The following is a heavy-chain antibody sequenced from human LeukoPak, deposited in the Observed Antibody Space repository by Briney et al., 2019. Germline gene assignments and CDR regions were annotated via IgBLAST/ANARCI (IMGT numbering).Heavy chain of an antibody. J-gene: IGHJ6*04. Sequence: SETLSLTCSVSDGSVSSADFYWSWIRQHPGKGLEWIGHIHYSGRTYYNPSLKSRVAITLDTSKNQFSLKLGSVTAADTAVYYCARDRYSGYDWDFYYYGMDVWGKGTTVTVSS. CDR3: ARDRYSGYDWDFYYYGMDV. CDR2: IHYSGRT. D-gene: IGHD5-12*01. CDR1: DGSVSSADFY. V-gene: IGHV4-31*03.